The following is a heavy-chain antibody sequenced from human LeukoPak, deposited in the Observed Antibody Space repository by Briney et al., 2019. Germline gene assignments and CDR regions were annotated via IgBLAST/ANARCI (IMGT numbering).Heavy chain of an antibody. V-gene: IGHV3-30-3*01. CDR2: ISYDGSNK. Sequence: PGGSLRLSCAASGFTFSSYAMHWVRQAPGKGLEWVAVISYDGSNKYYADSVKGRFTISRDNSKNTLYLQMNSLRAEDTAVYYCVRGRYNYESTGYYSDFDYWGQGTLVTASS. CDR1: GFTFSSYA. CDR3: VRGRYNYESTGYYSDFDY. D-gene: IGHD3-22*01. J-gene: IGHJ4*02.